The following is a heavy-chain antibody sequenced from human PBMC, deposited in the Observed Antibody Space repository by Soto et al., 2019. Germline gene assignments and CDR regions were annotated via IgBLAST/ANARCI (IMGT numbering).Heavy chain of an antibody. J-gene: IGHJ6*02. CDR1: GGTFSRLA. CDR2: IIPIFGTT. V-gene: IGHV1-69*01. D-gene: IGHD5-12*01. CDR3: TRVELEMAAINEGIHYYAMAV. Sequence: QVQLVQSGAEVKKPGSSAKVFRNVSGGTFSRLAISWVRQAPRQVIEGMGGIIPIFGTTKYAQKLQRRVTITAVASTTAGYMELSGVRSEAGAMFYCTRVELEMAAINEGIHYYAMAVCGRGTTVAVSS.